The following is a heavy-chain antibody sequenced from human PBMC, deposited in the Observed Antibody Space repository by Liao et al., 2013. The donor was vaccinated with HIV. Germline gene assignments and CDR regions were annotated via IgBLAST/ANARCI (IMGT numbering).Heavy chain of an antibody. V-gene: IGHV4-30-2*01. CDR3: ARVYSGNWVVFDY. Sequence: QLHLQESGSGLVKPSQTLSLTCAVSGGSISSGTYSWSWIRQPPGKGLEWIGYISHTGSTFYNPSLKSRGTISVDRSKNQLSLHLRSVTAADTAVYYCARVYSGNWVVFDYWGQGTLVTVSS. CDR1: GGSISSGTYS. J-gene: IGHJ4*02. CDR2: ISHTGST. D-gene: IGHD1-26*01.